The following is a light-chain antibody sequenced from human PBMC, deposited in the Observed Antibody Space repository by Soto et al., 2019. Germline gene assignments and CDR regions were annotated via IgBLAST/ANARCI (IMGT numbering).Light chain of an antibody. Sequence: IQMTQSPSSVSASVGDRVTITCRASQGISSWLAWYQQKPGKAPKLLISDVSSLERGVPSRFSGSGSATEFTLTISGLQSDDFATYYCQQYKDYVWTFGQGTKADIK. V-gene: IGKV1-5*01. CDR2: DVS. J-gene: IGKJ1*01. CDR3: QQYKDYVWT. CDR1: QGISSW.